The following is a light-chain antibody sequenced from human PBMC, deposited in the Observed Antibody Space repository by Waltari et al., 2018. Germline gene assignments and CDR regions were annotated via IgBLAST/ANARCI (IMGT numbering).Light chain of an antibody. Sequence: EIVMTQSPATLSVSPGERATLSCRASQSVSSNLAWYQQKPGQAPRLLNYGASTRATCIPARFSGSGSGTEFTLTISSMQSEDFAVYYCQQYNNWPTWTFGQGTKVEIK. J-gene: IGKJ1*01. CDR3: QQYNNWPTWT. V-gene: IGKV3-15*01. CDR1: QSVSSN. CDR2: GAS.